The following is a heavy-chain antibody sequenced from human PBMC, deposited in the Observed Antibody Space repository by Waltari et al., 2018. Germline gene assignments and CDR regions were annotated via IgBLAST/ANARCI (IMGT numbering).Heavy chain of an antibody. CDR3: ARDWYPSNWFDP. D-gene: IGHD6-13*01. J-gene: IGHJ5*02. Sequence: QVQLHVSCQGLVKPSETLSLPCTVSVGSISSYSWSWFRQAAGYGLEWIGRSDSRESTNYNHGRKSRVSMTVDTTKNQYTRKLSSVTAAETDGYYWARDWYPSNWFDPWGQGTLVTVSS. CDR1: VGSISSYS. V-gene: IGHV4-4*07. CDR2: SDSREST.